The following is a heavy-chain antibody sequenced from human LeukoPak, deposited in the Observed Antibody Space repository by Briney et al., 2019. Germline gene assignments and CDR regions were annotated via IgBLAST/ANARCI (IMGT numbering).Heavy chain of an antibody. Sequence: GASVKVSCKASGYTFTSYGISWVRQAPGQGLEWMGWISAYNGNTNYAQKLQGRVTMTEDTSTDTAYMELSSLRSEDTAVYYCATDPFSSSWSHWGQGTLVTVSS. D-gene: IGHD6-13*01. CDR1: GYTFTSYG. CDR3: ATDPFSSSWSH. V-gene: IGHV1-18*01. J-gene: IGHJ4*02. CDR2: ISAYNGNT.